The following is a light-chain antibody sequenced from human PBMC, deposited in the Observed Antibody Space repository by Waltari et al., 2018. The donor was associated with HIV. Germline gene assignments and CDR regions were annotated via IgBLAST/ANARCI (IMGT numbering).Light chain of an antibody. CDR3: QQYGSSLWM. CDR2: AAS. J-gene: IGKJ1*01. Sequence: EIVLTQSPGTLSLSPGERVILSCRASQSVSSSHLAWYQQKPGQAPRLVIYAASSRATGIPDRFSGSGSGTDFTLTISRLEPEDFAVYYCQQYGSSLWMFGQGTKVEAK. CDR1: QSVSSSH. V-gene: IGKV3-20*01.